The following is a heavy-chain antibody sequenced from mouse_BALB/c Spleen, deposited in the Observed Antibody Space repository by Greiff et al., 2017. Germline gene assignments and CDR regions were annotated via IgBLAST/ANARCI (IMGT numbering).Heavy chain of an antibody. J-gene: IGHJ3*01. CDR2: IWAGGST. Sequence: VKLVESGPGLVAPSQSLSITCTVSGFSLTSYGVHWVRQPPGKGLEWLGVIWAGGSTNYNSALMSRLSISKDNSKSQVFLKMNSLQTDDTAMYYCARLGNWDWFAYWGQGTLVTVSA. CDR1: GFSLTSYG. D-gene: IGHD4-1*01. CDR3: ARLGNWDWFAY. V-gene: IGHV2-9*02.